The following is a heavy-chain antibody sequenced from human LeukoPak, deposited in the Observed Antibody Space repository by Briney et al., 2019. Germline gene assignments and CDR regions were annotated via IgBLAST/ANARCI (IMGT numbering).Heavy chain of an antibody. CDR3: ARDSTAWFGESGTTDYYYGMDV. J-gene: IGHJ6*02. CDR1: GGSISSYY. V-gene: IGHV4-4*07. CDR2: IYTSGST. D-gene: IGHD3-10*01. Sequence: SETLSLTCTVSGGSISSYYWSWIRQPPGKGLEWIGRIYTSGSTNYNPSLKSGGTMSVDTSKNQFLLKLSSVPASDTAVYYCARDSTAWFGESGTTDYYYGMDVWGQGTTVTVSS.